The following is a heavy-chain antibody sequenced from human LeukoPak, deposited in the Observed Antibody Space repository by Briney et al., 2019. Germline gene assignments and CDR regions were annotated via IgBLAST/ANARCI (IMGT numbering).Heavy chain of an antibody. J-gene: IGHJ6*03. D-gene: IGHD2-2*01. Sequence: GGSLRPSCAASGFTFSDHYMDWVRQAPGKGLEWVGRTRNKANSYTTEYAASVKGRFTISRDDSKNSLYLQMNSLKTEDTAVYYCAQVGVPAAMDYMDVWGKGTTVTVSS. CDR1: GFTFSDHY. CDR2: TRNKANSYTT. CDR3: AQVGVPAAMDYMDV. V-gene: IGHV3-72*01.